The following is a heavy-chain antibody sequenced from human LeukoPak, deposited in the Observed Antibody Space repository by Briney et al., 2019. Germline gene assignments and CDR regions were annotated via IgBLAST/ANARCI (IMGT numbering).Heavy chain of an antibody. Sequence: GGSLRLSCAVSGFTVGSNYMSWVRQAPGKGLEWVSVIYSCGDTYYAASVKGRFTLSRDTSKNILYLQMNRLTAEDTAMFYCAKFEAGHPYWGQGTLVIVSS. CDR2: IYSCGDT. CDR1: GFTVGSNY. J-gene: IGHJ4*02. V-gene: IGHV3-53*01. D-gene: IGHD6-13*01. CDR3: AKFEAGHPY.